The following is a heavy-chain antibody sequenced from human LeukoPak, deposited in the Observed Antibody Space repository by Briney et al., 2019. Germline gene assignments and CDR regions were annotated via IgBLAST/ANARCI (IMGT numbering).Heavy chain of an antibody. Sequence: GGSLRLSCAASGFTFSSYAMSWVRRAPGKGLEWVSAISGSGDSTYYADSVKGRFTISRDKFKNTLYLQMNSLRTEDTAVYYCAKVPRAYCGGDCYSGYFQHWGQGALVTVSS. CDR1: GFTFSSYA. CDR3: AKVPRAYCGGDCYSGYFQH. D-gene: IGHD2-21*02. CDR2: ISGSGDST. J-gene: IGHJ1*01. V-gene: IGHV3-23*01.